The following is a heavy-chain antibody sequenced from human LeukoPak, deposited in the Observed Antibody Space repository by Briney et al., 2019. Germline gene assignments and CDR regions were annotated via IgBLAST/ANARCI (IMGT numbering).Heavy chain of an antibody. V-gene: IGHV1-3*01. CDR1: GGTFSSYA. D-gene: IGHD2-15*01. J-gene: IGHJ4*02. CDR3: ARDSGGSTWYFDY. CDR2: INAGNGNT. Sequence: ASVKVSCKASGGTFSSYAISWVRQAPGQRLEWMGWINAGNGNTKYSQRFQDRVTITRDTSASIGYMELSSLGSEDTAMYYCARDSGGSTWYFDYWGQGTLVTVSS.